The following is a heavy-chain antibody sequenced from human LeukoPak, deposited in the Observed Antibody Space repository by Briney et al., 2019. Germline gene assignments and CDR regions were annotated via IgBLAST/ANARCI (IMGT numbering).Heavy chain of an antibody. CDR1: GGTXSSYA. CDR3: ARDQGVTDPPPYGLDV. D-gene: IGHD3-10*01. V-gene: IGHV1-69*04. J-gene: IGHJ6*02. Sequence: GDSVKVSCKASGGTXSSYAISWVRQAPGQGLECMGRIIPILDIATYAQKFQGRVTITADKSTSTAYMELSSLSSEDTAVYYCARDQGVTDPPPYGLDVWGQGTTVTVSS. CDR2: IIPILDIA.